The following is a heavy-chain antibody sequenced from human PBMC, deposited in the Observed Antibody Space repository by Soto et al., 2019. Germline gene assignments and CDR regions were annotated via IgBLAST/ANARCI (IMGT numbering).Heavy chain of an antibody. V-gene: IGHV1-69*02. CDR1: GGTFSSYT. J-gene: IGHJ4*02. CDR2: IIPILGIA. Sequence: QVQLVQSGAEVKKPGSSVKVSCKASGGTFSSYTISRVRQAPGQGLEWMGRIIPILGIANYAQKFQGRVTITADKSTSTAYMELSSLRSEDTAVYYCASDAYYDSSGPTGGYWGQGTLVTVSS. D-gene: IGHD3-22*01. CDR3: ASDAYYDSSGPTGGY.